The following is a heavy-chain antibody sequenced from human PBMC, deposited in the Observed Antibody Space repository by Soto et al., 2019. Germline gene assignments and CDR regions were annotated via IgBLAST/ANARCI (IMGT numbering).Heavy chain of an antibody. CDR1: GGSFSGYY. CDR2: INHSGST. D-gene: IGHD1-26*01. Sequence: SETLSLTCAVYGGSFSGYYWSWIRQPPGKGLEWIGEINHSGSTNYNPSLKSRVTISVDTSKNQFSLKLSSVSAADTAVYYCARGRREKDYWGQGTLVTVSS. V-gene: IGHV4-34*01. CDR3: ARGRREKDY. J-gene: IGHJ4*02.